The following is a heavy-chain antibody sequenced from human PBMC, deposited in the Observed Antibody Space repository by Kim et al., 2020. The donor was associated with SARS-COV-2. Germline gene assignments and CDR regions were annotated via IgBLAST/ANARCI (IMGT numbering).Heavy chain of an antibody. CDR2: IISHGRFI. J-gene: IGHJ4*02. D-gene: IGHD2-15*01. Sequence: GGSLRLSCAASGVTFSIDKMNFVREAPGGGRHWMAYIISHGRFIHYADSVKLRFTLSRDNAKNSLYLQMNSLRAEDTAVYYCTSVLVMAPLPSGYCDGGSCYFGDYWGLETLVKVSS. CDR3: TSVLVMAPLPSGYCDGGSCYFGDY. CDR1: GVTFSIDK. V-gene: IGHV3-48*03.